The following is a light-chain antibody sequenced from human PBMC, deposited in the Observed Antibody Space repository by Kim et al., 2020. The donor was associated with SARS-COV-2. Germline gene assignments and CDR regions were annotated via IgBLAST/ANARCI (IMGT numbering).Light chain of an antibody. CDR2: QDS. J-gene: IGLJ3*02. V-gene: IGLV3-1*01. CDR1: KLGDKY. Sequence: SYELTQPPSVSVSPGQTASITCSGDKLGDKYACWYQQKPGQSPVLVIYQDSKRPSGIPERFSGSNSGNTATLTMSGTQAMDEADYYCQAWDSVTGVFGGGTQLTVL. CDR3: QAWDSVTGV.